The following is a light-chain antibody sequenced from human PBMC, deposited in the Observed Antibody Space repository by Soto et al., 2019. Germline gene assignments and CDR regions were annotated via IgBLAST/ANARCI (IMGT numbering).Light chain of an antibody. CDR1: QSVGRNY. CDR3: QQYATSPRT. Sequence: EIVLTQSPGTLSLSPGERATLSCRASQSVGRNYLAWYQQKRGQAPRLLIYEASSRATGIPSRFSGGGSGTDFTLTVSRLEPEDFAVYYCQQYATSPRTFGGGTKVELK. V-gene: IGKV3-20*01. CDR2: EAS. J-gene: IGKJ4*01.